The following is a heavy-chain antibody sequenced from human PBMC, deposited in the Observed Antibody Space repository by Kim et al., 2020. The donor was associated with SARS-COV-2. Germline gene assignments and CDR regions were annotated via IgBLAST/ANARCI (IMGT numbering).Heavy chain of an antibody. J-gene: IGHJ4*02. D-gene: IGHD2-15*01. V-gene: IGHV3-33*01. CDR3: ARGPMVTVFYFDY. CDR2: IWYDGSNK. CDR1: GFTFSSYG. Sequence: GGSLRLSCAASGFTFSSYGMHWVRQAPGKGLEWVAVIWYDGSNKYYADSVKGRFTISRDNSKNTLYLQMNSLRAEDTAVYYCARGPMVTVFYFDYWGQGTLVTVSS.